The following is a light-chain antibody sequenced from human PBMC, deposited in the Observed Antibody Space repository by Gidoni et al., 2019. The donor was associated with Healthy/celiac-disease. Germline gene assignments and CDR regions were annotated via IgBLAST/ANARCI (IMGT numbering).Light chain of an antibody. Sequence: DIVMTQSPDSLAVSLGERATINCKSSQSVLYSSNNKNYLAWYQQKPGQPPKLLIYWASTRESGFPDRFSGSGSGTDFTLTISSLQAEDVAVYYCQQYYSTPGKFGQGTKVEIK. V-gene: IGKV4-1*01. CDR1: QSVLYSSNNKNY. J-gene: IGKJ1*01. CDR3: QQYYSTPGK. CDR2: WAS.